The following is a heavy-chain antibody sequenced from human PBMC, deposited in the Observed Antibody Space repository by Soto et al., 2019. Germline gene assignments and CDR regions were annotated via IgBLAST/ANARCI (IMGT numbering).Heavy chain of an antibody. CDR1: GYTFTSFG. V-gene: IGHV1-18*04. CDR3: ARDPAGGFWSGYSPPIDY. Sequence: GASVKVSCKASGYTFTSFGISWVRQAPGQGLEWMGWISAYNGNTNYAQKLQGRVTMTTDTSTSTAYMELRSLRSDDTAVYYCARDPAGGFWSGYSPPIDYWGQGTLVTVSS. D-gene: IGHD3-3*01. CDR2: ISAYNGNT. J-gene: IGHJ4*02.